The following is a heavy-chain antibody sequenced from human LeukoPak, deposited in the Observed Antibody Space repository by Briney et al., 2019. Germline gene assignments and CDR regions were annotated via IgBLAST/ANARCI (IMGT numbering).Heavy chain of an antibody. Sequence: GGSLRLSCAASGFTFSSYEMNWVRQAPGKGLEWVSYISSSGSTIYYADSVKGRFTISRDNAKKSLYLQMNSLRVEDTAVYYCAKSTAWGEGSGGSNYWGQGTLVTVSS. CDR2: ISSSGSTI. D-gene: IGHD2-15*01. CDR1: GFTFSSYE. CDR3: AKSTAWGEGSGGSNY. V-gene: IGHV3-48*03. J-gene: IGHJ4*02.